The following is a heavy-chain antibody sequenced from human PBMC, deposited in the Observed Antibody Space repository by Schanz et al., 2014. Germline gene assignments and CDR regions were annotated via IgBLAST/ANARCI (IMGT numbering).Heavy chain of an antibody. V-gene: IGHV1-18*04. D-gene: IGHD4-17*01. CDR3: VRLDGHDY. CDR1: GYTFTSYG. J-gene: IGHJ4*02. Sequence: QVQLVQSGDEVKKPGASVKVSCKTSGYTFTSYGISWVRQAPGQGPEWMGWISTFRNEDTNSAQRFQGRLTMTTDTSTSTAYMELRSLRSDDTAVYYCVRLDGHDYWGQGTLVTVSA. CDR2: ISTFRNEDT.